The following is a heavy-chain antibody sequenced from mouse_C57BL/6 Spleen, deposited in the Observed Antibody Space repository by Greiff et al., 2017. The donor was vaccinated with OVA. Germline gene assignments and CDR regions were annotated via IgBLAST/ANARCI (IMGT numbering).Heavy chain of an antibody. CDR1: GFTIKDDY. Sequence: EVQLQQSGAELVRPGASVKLSCTASGFTIKDDYMHWVKQRPEQGLEWIGWIDPENGDTEYASKFQGKATITADTSSNTAYLQLSSLTSEDTAVYYGTTGGAYYSNYDAMDYWGQGTSVTVSS. V-gene: IGHV14-4*01. J-gene: IGHJ4*01. CDR3: TTGGAYYSNYDAMDY. D-gene: IGHD2-5*01. CDR2: IDPENGDT.